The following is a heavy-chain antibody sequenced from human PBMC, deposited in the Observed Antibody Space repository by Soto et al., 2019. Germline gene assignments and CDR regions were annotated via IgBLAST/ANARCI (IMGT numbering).Heavy chain of an antibody. Sequence: EVQLVESGGGLVKPGGSLRLSCAASGFTFSSYSMNWVRQAPGKGLEWVSSISSSSSYIYYADSVKGRFTISRDNAKNSLYLQMNSLRAEDTAVYYCARVVDYYDPYYHYGMDVWGQVTTVTASS. CDR3: ARVVDYYDPYYHYGMDV. V-gene: IGHV3-21*01. J-gene: IGHJ6*02. CDR2: ISSSSSYI. D-gene: IGHD3-22*01. CDR1: GFTFSSYS.